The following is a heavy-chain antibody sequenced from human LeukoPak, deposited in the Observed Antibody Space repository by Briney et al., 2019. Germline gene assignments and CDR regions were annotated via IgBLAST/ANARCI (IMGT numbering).Heavy chain of an antibody. V-gene: IGHV1-2*06. CDR1: GYTFTGYH. Sequence: ASVKVCCKASGYTFTGYHIHRVRQSPGQGLEWMGRIKTYSGDTNFAQKFQGRVNMTRATSITTAYMDLSSLTPDDTAVYFCTRDQGSLTRSWYAGYWGQGTQVTVSS. CDR2: IKTYSGDT. D-gene: IGHD6-13*01. CDR3: TRDQGSLTRSWYAGY. J-gene: IGHJ4*02.